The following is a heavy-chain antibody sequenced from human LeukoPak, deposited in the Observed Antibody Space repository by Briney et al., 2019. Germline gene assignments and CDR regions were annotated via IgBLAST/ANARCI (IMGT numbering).Heavy chain of an antibody. CDR3: ARGTAVAGPDY. Sequence: TLSLTCAVYGGSFSGYYWSWIRQHPGKGLEWIGYIYYSGSTYYNPSLKSRVTISVDTSKNQFSLKLSSVTAADTAVYYCARGTAVAGPDYWGQGTLVTVSS. CDR2: IYYSGST. D-gene: IGHD6-19*01. CDR1: GGSFSGYY. J-gene: IGHJ4*02. V-gene: IGHV4-31*11.